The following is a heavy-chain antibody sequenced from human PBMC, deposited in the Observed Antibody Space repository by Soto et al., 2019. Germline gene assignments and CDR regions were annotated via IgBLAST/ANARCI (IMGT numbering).Heavy chain of an antibody. J-gene: IGHJ6*02. CDR3: AHRLSSNYGGRGMDV. CDR2: IYWNDDK. D-gene: IGHD4-4*01. CDR1: GFSLSTSGVG. Sequence: QITLKESGPTLVKPTQTLTLTCTFSGFSLSTSGVGVGWIRQPPGKALEWLALIYWNDDKRYSPSLKSRPTITKDTSKNQVVRTMTNMDPVDTATYYCAHRLSSNYGGRGMDVWGQGTTVTVSS. V-gene: IGHV2-5*01.